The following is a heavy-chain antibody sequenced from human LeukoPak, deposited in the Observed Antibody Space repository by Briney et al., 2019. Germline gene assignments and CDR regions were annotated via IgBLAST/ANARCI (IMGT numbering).Heavy chain of an antibody. Sequence: PGGSLRLSCAASGFTLSSYSMNWVRQAPEKGLGWVSYISSSSSTIYYADSVKGRFTISRDNAKNSLYLQMNSLRAEDTAVYYCARDTRGLFDYWGQGTLVTVSS. V-gene: IGHV3-48*01. CDR3: ARDTRGLFDY. J-gene: IGHJ4*02. CDR1: GFTLSSYS. D-gene: IGHD4-17*01. CDR2: ISSSSSTI.